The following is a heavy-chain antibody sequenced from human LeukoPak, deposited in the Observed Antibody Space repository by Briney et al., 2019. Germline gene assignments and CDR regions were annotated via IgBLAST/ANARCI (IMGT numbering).Heavy chain of an antibody. CDR1: GYTFTSYY. Sequence: ASVKVSCKASGYTFTSYYMHWVRQAPGQGLEWMGIINPSGGSTSYAQKFQGRVTMTRDTSTSTVYMELSSLRSEDTAVYYCARDQLGKITPTNYFDYWGQGILVTVSS. J-gene: IGHJ4*02. V-gene: IGHV1-46*01. CDR2: INPSGGST. CDR3: ARDQLGKITPTNYFDY. D-gene: IGHD4-23*01.